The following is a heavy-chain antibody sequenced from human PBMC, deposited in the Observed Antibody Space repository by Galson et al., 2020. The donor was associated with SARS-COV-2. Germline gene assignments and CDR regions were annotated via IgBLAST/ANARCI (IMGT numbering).Heavy chain of an antibody. CDR1: GGSISSGGYS. J-gene: IGHJ4*02. D-gene: IGHD4-17*01. V-gene: IGHV4-30-2*01. CDR2: IYHSGST. Sequence: SETLSLTCAVSGGSISSGGYSWSWIRQPPGKGLEWIGYIYHSGSTYYNPSLKSRVTISVDRSKNQFSLKLSSVTAADTAVYYCARITVTDLCFDYWGQGTLVTVSS. CDR3: ARITVTDLCFDY.